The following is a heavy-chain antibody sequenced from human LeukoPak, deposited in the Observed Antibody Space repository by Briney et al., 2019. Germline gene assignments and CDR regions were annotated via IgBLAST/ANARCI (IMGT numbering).Heavy chain of an antibody. J-gene: IGHJ4*02. Sequence: GESLKISCKGSGYSFPTYWIAWVRQMPGKGLEWMGIIYPGESNIRYSPSFQGQVTISADKSISTAYLQWSSLKASDTAMYYCARPPSRGYSSSFEYWGQGTLDTVSS. V-gene: IGHV5-51*01. D-gene: IGHD2-2*03. CDR1: GYSFPTYW. CDR3: ARPPSRGYSSSFEY. CDR2: IYPGESNI.